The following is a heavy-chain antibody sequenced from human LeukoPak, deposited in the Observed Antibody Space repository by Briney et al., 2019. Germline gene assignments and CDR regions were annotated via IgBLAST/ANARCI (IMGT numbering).Heavy chain of an antibody. Sequence: GGSLSLSCAACGLPFDTHAMTWVRQAPGKGLEYFSLLIGSGDITYSAHSLKDPFPISGDNSKTTLYLQMHRRRAEATAIYYCAARPGDLAVPFDYWGQGTLVIVSS. J-gene: IGHJ4*02. CDR2: LIGSGDIT. D-gene: IGHD3-10*01. CDR1: GLPFDTHA. V-gene: IGHV3-23*01. CDR3: AARPGDLAVPFDY.